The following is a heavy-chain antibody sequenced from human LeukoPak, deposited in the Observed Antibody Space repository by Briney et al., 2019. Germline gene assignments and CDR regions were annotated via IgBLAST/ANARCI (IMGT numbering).Heavy chain of an antibody. CDR1: GFTFSSYG. J-gene: IGHJ4*02. CDR3: ARDIGSGWMEGYFDY. CDR2: IWYDGSNK. D-gene: IGHD6-19*01. Sequence: PGRSLRLSCAASGFTFSSYGMHWVRQAPCKGLEWVAVIWYDGSNKYYADSVKGRFTISRDNSKNTLYLQMNSLRAEDTSIYYCARDIGSGWMEGYFDYWGQETLVTVSS. V-gene: IGHV3-33*01.